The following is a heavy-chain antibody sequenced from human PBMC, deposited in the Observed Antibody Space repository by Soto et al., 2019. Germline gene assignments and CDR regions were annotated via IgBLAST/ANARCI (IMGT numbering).Heavy chain of an antibody. CDR2: IYYSGNT. CDR1: GGSISTYY. J-gene: IGHJ4*02. CDR3: ARGGGYSNPYNFDY. V-gene: IGHV4-59*01. Sequence: SETLSLTCTVSGGSISTYYWTWIRQPPGKGLEWIGYIYYSGNTNYNPSLKSRVTISEDTSKKQLSLKLSSVTAADTAVYYCARGGGYSNPYNFDYWGQGTLVTVSS. D-gene: IGHD5-18*01.